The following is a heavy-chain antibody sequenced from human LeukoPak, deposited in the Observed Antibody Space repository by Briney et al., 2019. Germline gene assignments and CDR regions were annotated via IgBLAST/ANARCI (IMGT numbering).Heavy chain of an antibody. CDR2: ISWNSGSI. Sequence: GGSLRLSCAASGFTFDDYAMHWVRQAPGKGLEWVSGISWNSGSIGYADSVKGRFTISRDNAKNSLYLQMNSLRAEDTAEYYCLGANIAAVWGQGSLVTVSS. J-gene: IGHJ4*02. V-gene: IGHV3-9*01. CDR3: LGANIAAV. D-gene: IGHD6-13*01. CDR1: GFTFDDYA.